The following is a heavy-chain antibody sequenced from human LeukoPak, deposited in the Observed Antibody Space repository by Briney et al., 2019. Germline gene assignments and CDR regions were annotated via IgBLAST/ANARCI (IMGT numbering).Heavy chain of an antibody. V-gene: IGHV1-69*04. J-gene: IGHJ4*02. CDR1: GGTFSSYA. Sequence: ASVKVSCKASGGTFSSYAISWVRQAPGQGLEWMGRIIPILGIANYAQKFQGRVTITADKSTSTAYMELSSLRSEDTAVYYCARVGAEPHYVSDYWGQGPLVTFPS. D-gene: IGHD1-26*01. CDR2: IIPILGIA. CDR3: ARVGAEPHYVSDY.